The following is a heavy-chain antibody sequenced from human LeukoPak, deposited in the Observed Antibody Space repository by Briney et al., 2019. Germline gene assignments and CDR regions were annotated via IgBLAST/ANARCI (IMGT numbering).Heavy chain of an antibody. Sequence: GASVKVSCKASGYTFTSYDINWVRQATGQGLEWMGWMNPNSGNTGYAQKFQGRVTMTRNTSISTDYMELSSLRYEDTAVYYCARGRDYDILTGYQYYFDYWGQGTLVTVSS. CDR3: ARGRDYDILTGYQYYFDY. V-gene: IGHV1-8*01. CDR1: GYTFTSYD. CDR2: MNPNSGNT. D-gene: IGHD3-9*01. J-gene: IGHJ4*02.